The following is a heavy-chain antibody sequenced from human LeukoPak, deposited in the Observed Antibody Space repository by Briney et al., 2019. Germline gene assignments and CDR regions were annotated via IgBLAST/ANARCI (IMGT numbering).Heavy chain of an antibody. CDR3: ARDGRYYDSSGDEEIDY. CDR2: IIPIFGTA. Sequence: SVKVSCKASGGTFSSYAISWVRQAPGQGLEWMGGIIPIFGTANYAQKFQGRVTITADESTSTAYMELSSLRSEDTAVYYCARDGRYYDSSGDEEIDYWGQGTLVTVSS. D-gene: IGHD3-22*01. V-gene: IGHV1-69*01. CDR1: GGTFSSYA. J-gene: IGHJ4*02.